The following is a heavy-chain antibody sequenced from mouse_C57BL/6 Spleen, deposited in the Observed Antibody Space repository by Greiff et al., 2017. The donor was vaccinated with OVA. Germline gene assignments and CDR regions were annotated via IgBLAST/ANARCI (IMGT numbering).Heavy chain of an antibody. V-gene: IGHV5-16*01. CDR1: GFTFSDYY. J-gene: IGHJ1*03. CDR3: ARDGQLGRYFDV. CDR2: INYDGSST. D-gene: IGHD4-1*02. Sequence: EVQLVESEGGLVQPGSSMKLSCTASGFTFSDYYMAWVRQVPEKGLEWVANINYDGSSTYYLDSLKSRFIISRDNAKNILYLQMSSLKADDTATYYCARDGQLGRYFDVWGTGTTVTVSS.